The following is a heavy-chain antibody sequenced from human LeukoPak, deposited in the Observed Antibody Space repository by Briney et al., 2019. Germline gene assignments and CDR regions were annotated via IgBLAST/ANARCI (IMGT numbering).Heavy chain of an antibody. CDR3: ARDLQGYCSGGSCHIFGFSYYMDV. CDR1: GYTFTGYY. J-gene: IGHJ6*03. V-gene: IGHV1-2*02. CDR2: INPNSGGT. Sequence: ASVKVSCKASGYTFTGYYMHWVRQAPGQGLEWMGWINPNSGGTNYAQKFQGRVTMTRDTSISTAYMELSRLRSDDTAVYYCARDLQGYCSGGSCHIFGFSYYMDVWGKGTTVTVSS. D-gene: IGHD2-15*01.